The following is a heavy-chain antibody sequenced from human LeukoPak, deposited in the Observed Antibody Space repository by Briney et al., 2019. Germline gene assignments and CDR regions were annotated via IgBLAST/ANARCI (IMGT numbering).Heavy chain of an antibody. J-gene: IGHJ5*02. V-gene: IGHV3-23*01. CDR2: ISASGGGT. CDR1: GFTFSDFA. CDR3: ADTFARLAGRMNWFDP. Sequence: GGSLRLSCAASGFTFSDFAMSWVRQAPGRGLEWVSGISASGGGTYYADSVKGRFTISSDNSKNTLSLQMNSLRTEDMAVYYCADTFARLAGRMNWFDPWGQGTLVTVSS.